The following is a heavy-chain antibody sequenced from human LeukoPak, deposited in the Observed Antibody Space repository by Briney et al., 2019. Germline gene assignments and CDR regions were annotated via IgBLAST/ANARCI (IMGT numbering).Heavy chain of an antibody. CDR1: GFTFSNYW. J-gene: IGHJ4*02. CDR2: INYDGSDT. CDR3: ASLGGDY. V-gene: IGHV3-74*01. Sequence: GGSLRLSCAASGFTFSNYWIHWVRQAPGKGLEWVSRINYDGSDTYYADSVKGRFTISRDNAKNTAYLQMNSLRAEDTAVYYCASLGGDYWGQGTLVTVSS.